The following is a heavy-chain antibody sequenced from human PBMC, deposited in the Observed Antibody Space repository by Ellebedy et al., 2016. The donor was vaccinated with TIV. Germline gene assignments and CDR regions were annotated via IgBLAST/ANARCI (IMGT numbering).Heavy chain of an antibody. CDR3: ARQGFDP. J-gene: IGHJ5*02. CDR1: GFTFSSYW. Sequence: GESLKISCAVSGFTFSSYWMHWVRQAPGKGLVWVARINSDGSSTSYADSVKGRFTISRDNAKNTLYLQMNSLRAEDTAVYYCARQGFDPWGQGSLVTVSS. V-gene: IGHV3-74*01. CDR2: INSDGSST.